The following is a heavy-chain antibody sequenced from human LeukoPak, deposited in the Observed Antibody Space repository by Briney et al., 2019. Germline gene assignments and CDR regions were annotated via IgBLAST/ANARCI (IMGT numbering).Heavy chain of an antibody. CDR2: IKQDGSEK. V-gene: IGHV3-7*01. CDR3: AKDFPGGDGYKPDY. D-gene: IGHD5-24*01. Sequence: QTGGSLRLSCAASGFTFSSYWMSWVRQAPGKGLEWVANIKQDGSEKYYVDSVKGRFTISRDNAKNTLYLQMNSLRAEDTAVYYCAKDFPGGDGYKPDYWGQGTLVTVSS. CDR1: GFTFSSYW. J-gene: IGHJ4*02.